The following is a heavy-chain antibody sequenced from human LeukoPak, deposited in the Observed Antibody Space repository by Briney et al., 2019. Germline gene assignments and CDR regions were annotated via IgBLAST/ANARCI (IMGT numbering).Heavy chain of an antibody. D-gene: IGHD3-10*01. CDR3: ARGTYYYGSGSLPTYYFDY. CDR1: GGSISSGDYY. Sequence: SQTLSLTCTVSGGSISSGDYYWSWIRQPPGKGLEWIGCIYYSGSTYYNPSLKSRVTISVDTSKNQFSLKLSSVTAADTAVYYCARGTYYYGSGSLPTYYFDYWGQGTLVTVSS. V-gene: IGHV4-30-4*01. CDR2: IYYSGST. J-gene: IGHJ4*02.